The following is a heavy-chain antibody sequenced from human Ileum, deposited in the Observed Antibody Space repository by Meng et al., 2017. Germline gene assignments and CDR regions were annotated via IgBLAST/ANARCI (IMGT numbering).Heavy chain of an antibody. J-gene: IGHJ4*02. CDR2: ISSSGSTI. Sequence: GSLRLSCAASGFTFSSYEMNWVRQAPGKGLEWVSYISSSGSTIYYADSVKGRFTISRDNAKNSLYLQMNSLRAEDTAVYYCARGRHCSGGSCYFDYWGQGTLVTVSS. CDR3: ARGRHCSGGSCYFDY. V-gene: IGHV3-48*03. D-gene: IGHD2-15*01. CDR1: GFTFSSYE.